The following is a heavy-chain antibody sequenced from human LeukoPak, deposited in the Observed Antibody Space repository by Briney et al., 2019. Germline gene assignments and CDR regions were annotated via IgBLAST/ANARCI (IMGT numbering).Heavy chain of an antibody. D-gene: IGHD3-10*01. V-gene: IGHV1-24*01. CDR1: GYTLTELS. CDR3: ATTITHWGAFDI. J-gene: IGHJ3*02. Sequence: ASVKVSCKASGYTLTELSMHWVRQAPGKGLEWMGGFDPEDGETIYARKFQGRVTMTEDTSTDTAYMELSSLRSEDTAVYYCATTITHWGAFDIWGQGTMVTVSS. CDR2: FDPEDGET.